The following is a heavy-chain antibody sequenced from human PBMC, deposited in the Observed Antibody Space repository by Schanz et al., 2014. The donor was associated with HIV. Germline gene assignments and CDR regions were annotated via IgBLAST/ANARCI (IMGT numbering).Heavy chain of an antibody. CDR1: GFTFRSSV. CDR3: TTPHRRAAAGTWAFSP. V-gene: IGHV3-30*03. Sequence: QVQLLESGGGLVQPGRSLKLSCAASGFTFRSSVMHWVRQAPGKGLEWVAYISYEGSNKYYGDSVKGRFTVSRDNSNNTLFLEVHSLRADDTAVYYCTTPHRRAAAGTWAFSPWGPGTLVTVSS. CDR2: ISYEGSNK. J-gene: IGHJ1*01. D-gene: IGHD6-13*01.